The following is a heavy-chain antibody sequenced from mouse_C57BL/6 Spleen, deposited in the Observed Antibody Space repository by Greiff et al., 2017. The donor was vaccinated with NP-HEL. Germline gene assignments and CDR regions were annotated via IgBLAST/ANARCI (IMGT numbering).Heavy chain of an antibody. CDR1: GYTFTSYW. Sequence: QVQLQQSGTELVKPGASVKLSCKASGYTFTSYWMHWVKQRPGQGLEWIGNINPSNGGTNYNEKFKSKATLTVDKSSSTAYMQLSSLTSEDSAVYYCARIDYYGSHYFDYWGQGTTLTVSS. CDR2: INPSNGGT. D-gene: IGHD1-1*01. CDR3: ARIDYYGSHYFDY. J-gene: IGHJ2*01. V-gene: IGHV1-53*01.